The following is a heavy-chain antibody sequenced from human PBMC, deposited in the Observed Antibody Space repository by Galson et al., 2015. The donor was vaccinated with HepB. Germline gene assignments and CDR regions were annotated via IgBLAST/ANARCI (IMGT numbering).Heavy chain of an antibody. D-gene: IGHD3-3*01. J-gene: IGHJ1*01. CDR2: IWYDGSNK. V-gene: IGHV3-33*01. Sequence: SLRLSCAASGFTFSSYGMHWVRQAPGKGLEWVAVIWYDGSNKYYADSVKGRFTISRDNSKNTLYLQMNSLRAEDTAVYYCARGSTISGVATPSAYCQHWGQGTLVTVSS. CDR1: GFTFSSYG. CDR3: ARGSTISGVATPSAYCQH.